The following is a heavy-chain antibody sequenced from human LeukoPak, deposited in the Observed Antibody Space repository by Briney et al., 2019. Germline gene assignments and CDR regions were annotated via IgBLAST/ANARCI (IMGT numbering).Heavy chain of an antibody. J-gene: IGHJ4*02. Sequence: GGSLRLSCAASGFTFSSYAMSWVRQAPGKGLEWVSVISGSGGRTYYADSVKGRFTISRDNSKNTVYLQMNSLRAEDTAVYYCAKDRYSSGWYSDFDYWGQGTLVTVSS. D-gene: IGHD6-19*01. CDR1: GFTFSSYA. CDR3: AKDRYSSGWYSDFDY. V-gene: IGHV3-23*01. CDR2: ISGSGGRT.